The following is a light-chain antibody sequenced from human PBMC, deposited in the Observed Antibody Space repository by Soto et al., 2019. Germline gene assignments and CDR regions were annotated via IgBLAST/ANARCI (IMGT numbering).Light chain of an antibody. CDR3: SSYTSSITLV. CDR2: EVS. CDR1: SSDVGGYTY. V-gene: IGLV2-14*01. Sequence: QYVLTQPASVSGSPGQSITISCTGTSSDVGGYTYVSWYQQHPGKAPKLMIYEVSNRPSGISNRFSGSKSGNTASLTISGLQAEDEAHYYCSSYTSSITLVFGTGTKVTVL. J-gene: IGLJ1*01.